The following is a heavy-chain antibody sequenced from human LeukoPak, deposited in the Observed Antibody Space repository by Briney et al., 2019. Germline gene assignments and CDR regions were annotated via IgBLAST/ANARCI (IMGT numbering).Heavy chain of an antibody. J-gene: IGHJ4*02. Sequence: SAVKVSCKASGGTFSSYAISWVRQAPGQGLEWMGGIIPIFGTANYAQMFQGRVTITTDESTSTAYMELSSLRSEDTAVYYCASGSYVWGSYRYTGPFDYWGQGTLVTVSS. D-gene: IGHD3-16*02. CDR1: GGTFSSYA. CDR3: ASGSYVWGSYRYTGPFDY. CDR2: IIPIFGTA. V-gene: IGHV1-69*05.